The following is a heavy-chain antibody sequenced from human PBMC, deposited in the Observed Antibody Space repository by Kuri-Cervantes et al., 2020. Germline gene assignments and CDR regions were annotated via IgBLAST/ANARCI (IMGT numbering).Heavy chain of an antibody. V-gene: IGHV1-2*02. D-gene: IGHD3-10*01. J-gene: IGHJ3*02. Sequence: ASVKVSCKASGGTFSSYAISWVRQAPGQGLEWMGWINPNSGGTNYAQKFQGRVTMTRDTSISTAYMELSRLRSDDTAVYYCASGRDYYGSGTLDAFDIWGQGAMVTVSS. CDR3: ASGRDYYGSGTLDAFDI. CDR2: INPNSGGT. CDR1: GGTFSSYA.